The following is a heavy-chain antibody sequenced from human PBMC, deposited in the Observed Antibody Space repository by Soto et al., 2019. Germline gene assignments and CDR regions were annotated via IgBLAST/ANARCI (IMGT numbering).Heavy chain of an antibody. CDR3: SRAHYGPSWYYFDS. J-gene: IGHJ4*02. CDR2: IYRTGSA. D-gene: IGHD3-10*01. V-gene: IGHV4-30-2*01. Sequence: SERLPHTYSVSGDSISSGGYSWCWIRQPPRKALEWIGYIYRTGSASYSPALKSRVTISVDRSRNQFSLSLSYVTAADTAIYDGSRAHYGPSWYYFDSWGQGTLV. CDR1: GDSISSGGYS.